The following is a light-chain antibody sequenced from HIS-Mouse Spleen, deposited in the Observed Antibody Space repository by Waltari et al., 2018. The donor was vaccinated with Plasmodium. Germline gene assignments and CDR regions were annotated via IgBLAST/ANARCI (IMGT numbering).Light chain of an antibody. V-gene: IGLV2-14*01. CDR1: SSDVGGYNY. J-gene: IGLJ2*01. Sequence: QSALTQPASVSGSPGQSITISCTGTSSDVGGYNYVSWYQQHPGKAPKLMIYEVSNRPSGVSNPFSGSKYGNTASLTISGLQAEDEADYYCSSYTSSSTYVVFGGGTKLTVL. CDR3: SSYTSSSTYVV. CDR2: EVS.